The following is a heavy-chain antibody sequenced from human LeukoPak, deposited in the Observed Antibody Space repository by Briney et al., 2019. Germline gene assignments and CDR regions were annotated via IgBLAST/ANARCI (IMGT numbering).Heavy chain of an antibody. CDR1: GFTFSSYG. CDR3: ARRAGEYSHPYDY. J-gene: IGHJ4*02. CDR2: IYSGGNT. D-gene: IGHD2-15*01. V-gene: IGHV3-53*01. Sequence: GGSLRLSCAASGFTFSSYGMTWVRQAPGKGLEWVSFIYSGGNTHYSDSVTGRFTISRDNSKNTLYLQMNSLRAEDTAIYYCARRAGEYSHPYDYWGQGTLVTVSS.